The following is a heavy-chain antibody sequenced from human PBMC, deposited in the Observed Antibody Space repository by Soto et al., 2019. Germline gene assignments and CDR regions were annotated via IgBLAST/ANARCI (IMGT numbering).Heavy chain of an antibody. Sequence: SETLSLTCTVSGGSISSGGYYWSWIRQHPGKGLEWIGYIYYSGSTYYNPSLKSRVTISVDTSKNQFSLKLSSVTAADTAVYYCARGYCSSTICYIWDNWFDPWGQGTQVTVSS. CDR1: GGSISSGGYY. CDR3: ARGYCSSTICYIWDNWFDP. V-gene: IGHV4-31*03. J-gene: IGHJ5*02. D-gene: IGHD2-2*02. CDR2: IYYSGST.